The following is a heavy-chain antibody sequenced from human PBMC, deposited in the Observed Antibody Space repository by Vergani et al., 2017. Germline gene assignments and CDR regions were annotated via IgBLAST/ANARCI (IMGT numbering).Heavy chain of an antibody. CDR3: ARSLDY. V-gene: IGHV3-7*01. J-gene: IGHJ4*02. Sequence: EVQLVESGGGLVQPGGSLRLSCAASGFTFSNYWMDWVRQAPGKGLEWVANIKQDGSEKFYVDSVKGRFTISRDNAKNSVYLQMNSLRADDTAVYFCARSLDYWGQGTLVTVSS. CDR2: IKQDGSEK. CDR1: GFTFSNYW.